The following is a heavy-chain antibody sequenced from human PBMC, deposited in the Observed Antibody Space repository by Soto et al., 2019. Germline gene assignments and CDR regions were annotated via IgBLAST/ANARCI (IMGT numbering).Heavy chain of an antibody. V-gene: IGHV4-39*01. CDR3: ARPNSEQLAPYYYYYYMDV. D-gene: IGHD6-6*01. Sequence: SETLSLTCTVSGGSISSSSYYWGWIRQPPGKGLEWIGSIYYSGSTYYNPSLKSRVTISVDTSKNQFSLKLSSVTAADTAVYYCARPNSEQLAPYYYYYYMDVWGKGTTVTVSS. J-gene: IGHJ6*03. CDR1: GGSISSSSYY. CDR2: IYYSGST.